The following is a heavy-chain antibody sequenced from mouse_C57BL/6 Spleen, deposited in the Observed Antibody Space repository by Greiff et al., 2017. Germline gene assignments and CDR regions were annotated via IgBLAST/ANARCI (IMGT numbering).Heavy chain of an antibody. J-gene: IGHJ4*01. CDR3: TTEDYSNIPAMDY. CDR1: GFNIKDYY. Sequence: VQLKESGAELVRPGASVKLSCTASGFNIKDYYMHWVKQRPEQGLEWIGRIDPEDGDTEYAPKFQGKATMTADTSSNTAYLQLSSLTSEDTAVYYCTTEDYSNIPAMDYWGQGTSVTVSS. D-gene: IGHD2-5*01. CDR2: IDPEDGDT. V-gene: IGHV14-1*01.